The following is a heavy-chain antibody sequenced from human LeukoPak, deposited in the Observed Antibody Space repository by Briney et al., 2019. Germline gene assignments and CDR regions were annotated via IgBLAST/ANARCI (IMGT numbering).Heavy chain of an antibody. J-gene: IGHJ1*01. V-gene: IGHV3-21*01. Sequence: PGGSLRLSCAASGFTFSTYSMNWVRQAPGTGLEWVSSITSRSSYIYYADSVKGRFTISRDNTKNSLYLQMNSLGAEDTAVYYCARVRGAGSEYFHHWGQGTLVTVSS. CDR2: ITSRSSYI. CDR3: ARVRGAGSEYFHH. CDR1: GFTFSTYS.